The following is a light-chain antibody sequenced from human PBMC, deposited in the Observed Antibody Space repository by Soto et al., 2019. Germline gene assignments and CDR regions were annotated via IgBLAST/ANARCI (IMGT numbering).Light chain of an antibody. Sequence: EIVLTQSPGTLSLSAGERATLSCRPSQSVSSSYLAWYQQRPGQAPRLLIYGASSRATGIPDRFSGSGSGTDFTLTISRLDPEDFAVYYCQQYGSSPETFGQGTKVDIK. V-gene: IGKV3-20*01. CDR1: QSVSSSY. CDR3: QQYGSSPET. J-gene: IGKJ1*01. CDR2: GAS.